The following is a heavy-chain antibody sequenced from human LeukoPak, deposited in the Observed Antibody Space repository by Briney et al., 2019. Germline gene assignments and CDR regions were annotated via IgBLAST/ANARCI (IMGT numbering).Heavy chain of an antibody. CDR2: ISFDGSNK. D-gene: IGHD4-17*01. V-gene: IGHV3-30*18. CDR3: AKDSSQLRAPPTVCDS. CDR1: GFTLSSYS. Sequence: GGSLRLSCAASGFTLSSYSMHWVRQAPGKGLEWVAVISFDGSNKYYADSVKGRFGISRDNSKNTLYLQMNSLRAEDTAVYYCAKDSSQLRAPPTVCDSWGRGTLVTVSS. J-gene: IGHJ5*02.